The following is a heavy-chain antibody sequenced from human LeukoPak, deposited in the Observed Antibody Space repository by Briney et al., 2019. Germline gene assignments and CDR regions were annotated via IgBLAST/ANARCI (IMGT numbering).Heavy chain of an antibody. CDR3: ARATYYYDSSGYYSRGFLAFDI. V-gene: IGHV4-59*01. CDR1: GGSISSYY. Sequence: SETLSLTCTVSGGSISSYYWSWIRQPPGKGLEWIGYIYYSGSNNYNPSLKSRVTISVDTSKNQFSLKLSSVTAADTAVYYCARATYYYDSSGYYSRGFLAFDIWGQGTMVTVSS. D-gene: IGHD3-22*01. CDR2: IYYSGSN. J-gene: IGHJ3*02.